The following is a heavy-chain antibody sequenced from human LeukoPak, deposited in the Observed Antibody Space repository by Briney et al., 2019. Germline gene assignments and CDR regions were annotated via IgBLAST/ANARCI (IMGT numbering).Heavy chain of an antibody. V-gene: IGHV3-53*05. CDR3: AKELVGATQFDY. J-gene: IGHJ4*02. CDR1: GFTVSSNY. D-gene: IGHD1-26*01. CDR2: IYSDGST. Sequence: GGSLRLSCAVSGFTVSSNYMTWVRQAPGKGLERVSVIYSDGSTYYTDSVKGRFTISRDNSKNTLYLQMNSLRAEDTAVYYCAKELVGATQFDYWGQGTLVTVSS.